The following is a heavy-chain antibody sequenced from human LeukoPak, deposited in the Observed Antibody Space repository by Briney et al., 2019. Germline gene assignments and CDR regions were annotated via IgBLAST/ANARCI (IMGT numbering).Heavy chain of an antibody. D-gene: IGHD3-10*01. CDR3: AKGNYYYGSGTYPNFDY. Sequence: SGGSLRLSCAASGFTFSNYAMNWVRQAPGKGLEWVSLISGSGGTTYYADSVKGRFTISRDSSKNTLYLQMNSLRVEDTAVYYCAKGNYYYGSGTYPNFDYWGQGTLVTVSS. V-gene: IGHV3-23*01. J-gene: IGHJ4*02. CDR1: GFTFSNYA. CDR2: ISGSGGTT.